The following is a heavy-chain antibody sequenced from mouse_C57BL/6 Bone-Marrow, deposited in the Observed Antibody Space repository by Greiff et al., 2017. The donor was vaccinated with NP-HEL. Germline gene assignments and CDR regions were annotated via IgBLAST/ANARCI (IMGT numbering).Heavy chain of an antibody. J-gene: IGHJ4*01. CDR2: INPNYGTT. CDR3: ARGGLSNYHYYAMDY. V-gene: IGHV1-39*01. CDR1: GYSFTDYN. Sequence: VQLQQSGPELVKPGASVKISCKASGYSFTDYNMNWVKQSNGKSLEWIGVINPNYGTTSYNQKFKGKATLTVDQSSITAYMQLNSLTSEDSAVYYCARGGLSNYHYYAMDYWGQGTSVTVSS. D-gene: IGHD2-5*01.